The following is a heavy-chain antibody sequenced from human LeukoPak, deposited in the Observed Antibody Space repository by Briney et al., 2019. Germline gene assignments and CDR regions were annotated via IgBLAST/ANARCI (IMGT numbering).Heavy chain of an antibody. Sequence: GGSLRLSCAASGFPLTDYSMNWVRQAPGKGLEWISYIGISSGNTKYADSVKGRFTISRDYAKNSLYLQMNSLRVEDTAVYFCARDHNYAFDNWGQGTLVTVSS. CDR1: GFPLTDYS. V-gene: IGHV3-11*06. CDR3: ARDHNYAFDN. D-gene: IGHD1-1*01. CDR2: IGISSGNT. J-gene: IGHJ4*02.